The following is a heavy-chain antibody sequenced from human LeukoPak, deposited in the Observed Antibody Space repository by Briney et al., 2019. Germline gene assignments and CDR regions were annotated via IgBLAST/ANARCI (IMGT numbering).Heavy chain of an antibody. J-gene: IGHJ4*02. CDR3: ARDKFRGYFDY. V-gene: IGHV3-33*01. CDR2: IWYDGNHK. Sequence: GGSLRLSCAASGFTFSNYGMHWVRQPPGKGLEWVAVIWYDGNHKYYAASVKGRFTISRDNSKNTLYLQMNSLRAEDTAVYYCARDKFRGYFDYWGQGTLVTVSS. D-gene: IGHD3-10*01. CDR1: GFTFSNYG.